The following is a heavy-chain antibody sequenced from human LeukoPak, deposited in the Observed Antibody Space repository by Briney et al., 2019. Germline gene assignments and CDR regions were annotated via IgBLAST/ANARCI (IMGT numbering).Heavy chain of an antibody. Sequence: PSETLSLTCAVYGGSFSGYYWSWIRQPPGKGLEWIGEINHSGSTNYNPSLKSRVTISVDTSKNQFSLKLSSVTAADTAVYYCASGADILTGYYFNYYYYGMDVWGKGTTVTVSS. CDR1: GGSFSGYY. V-gene: IGHV4-34*01. CDR2: INHSGST. J-gene: IGHJ6*04. CDR3: ASGADILTGYYFNYYYYGMDV. D-gene: IGHD3-9*01.